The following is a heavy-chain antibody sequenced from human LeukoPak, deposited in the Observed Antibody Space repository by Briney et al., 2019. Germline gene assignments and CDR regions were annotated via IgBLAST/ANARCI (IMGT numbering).Heavy chain of an antibody. CDR2: ISYDGSNK. V-gene: IGHV3-30*04. Sequence: PGRSLRLSCAASGFTFSSYAMHWVRQAPGKGLEWVAVISYDGSNKYYADSVKGRFTISRDNSKNTLYLQMNSLRAEDTAVYYCAWAREDYYYGMDVWGKGTTVTVSS. CDR1: GFTFSSYA. J-gene: IGHJ6*04. CDR3: AWAREDYYYGMDV.